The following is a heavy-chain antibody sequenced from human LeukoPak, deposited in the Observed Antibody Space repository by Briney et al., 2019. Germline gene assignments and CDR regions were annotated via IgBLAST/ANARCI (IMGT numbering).Heavy chain of an antibody. J-gene: IGHJ3*02. Sequence: GGSLRLSCAASGFTFNIYWMTWVRQAPGKGLEWVASIKEDGSEKYYVDPVKGRFTISRDNAKNSLYLQLNSLRAEDTAVYYCARGGGTFDTWGQGTVVTVSS. CDR1: GFTFNIYW. CDR3: ARGGGTFDT. V-gene: IGHV3-7*01. D-gene: IGHD3-16*01. CDR2: IKEDGSEK.